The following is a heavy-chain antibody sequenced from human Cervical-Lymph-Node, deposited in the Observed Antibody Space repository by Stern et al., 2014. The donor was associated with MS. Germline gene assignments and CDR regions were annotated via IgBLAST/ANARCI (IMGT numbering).Heavy chain of an antibody. CDR3: TRDQYGSGSYYGMDV. D-gene: IGHD3-10*01. Sequence: EVQLVESGGDLVQRGGSLRLSCAASGFTFSAYSMHWVRQAPGKGLEYVSAISGNGKSTYYANSVKGRFTISRDTSKNTLFLQMGSLRPEDMGVYYCTRDQYGSGSYYGMDVWGQGTTVTVSS. J-gene: IGHJ6*02. CDR1: GFTFSAYS. V-gene: IGHV3-64*01. CDR2: ISGNGKST.